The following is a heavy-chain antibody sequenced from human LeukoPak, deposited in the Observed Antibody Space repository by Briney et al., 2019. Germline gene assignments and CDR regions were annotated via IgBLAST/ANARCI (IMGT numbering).Heavy chain of an antibody. CDR2: ISYDGSNK. D-gene: IGHD2-21*01. CDR3: AKGLFRDY. J-gene: IGHJ4*02. CDR1: GFIFSNYW. Sequence: GGSLRLSCAASGFIFSNYWMNWVRQAPGKGLEWVAVISYDGSNKYYADSVKGRFTISRDNSKNTLYLQMDSLRAEDTAVYYCAKGLFRDYWGQGTLVTVSS. V-gene: IGHV3-30*18.